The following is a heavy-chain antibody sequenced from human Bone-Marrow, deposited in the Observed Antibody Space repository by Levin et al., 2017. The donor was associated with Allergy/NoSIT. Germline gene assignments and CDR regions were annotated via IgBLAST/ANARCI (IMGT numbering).Heavy chain of an antibody. CDR2: IYYIGST. J-gene: IGHJ6*02. CDR3: ARAAEYSSGWSNAGYYGMDV. CDR1: GGSISTYY. Sequence: SETLSLTCTVSGGSISTYYWNWIRQSPGKGLEWIGNIYYIGSTNYNPSLKSRVTISVDTSNNQFSLRLTSVTAADTAVYYCARAAEYSSGWSNAGYYGMDVWGQGTTVTVSS. V-gene: IGHV4-59*01. D-gene: IGHD6-19*01.